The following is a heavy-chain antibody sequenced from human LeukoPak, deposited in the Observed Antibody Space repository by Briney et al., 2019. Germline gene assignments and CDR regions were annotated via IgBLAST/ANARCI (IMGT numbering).Heavy chain of an antibody. Sequence: GGSLRLSCAASGFTLSSYAMSWVSQAPGKGLEWVSAISGSGGSTYYADSVKGRFTISRDNSKNTLYLQMNSLRAEDTAVYYCANAGVYYDSSGYYFWGQGTLVTVSS. CDR3: ANAGVYYDSSGYYF. CDR1: GFTLSSYA. V-gene: IGHV3-23*01. J-gene: IGHJ1*01. D-gene: IGHD3-22*01. CDR2: ISGSGGST.